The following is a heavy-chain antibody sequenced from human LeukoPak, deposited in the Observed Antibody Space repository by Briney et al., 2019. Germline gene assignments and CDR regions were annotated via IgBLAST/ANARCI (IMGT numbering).Heavy chain of an antibody. V-gene: IGHV4-61*02. CDR1: GGSISSGSYY. J-gene: IGHJ2*01. D-gene: IGHD6-19*01. CDR2: IYTSGST. CDR3: ARDSGWYAWYFDL. Sequence: PSETLSLTCTVSGGSISSGSYYWSWIRQPAGKGLEWIGRIYTSGSTNYNPSLKSRVTISVDTSKNQFSLKLSSVTAVDTAVYYCARDSGWYAWYFDLWGRGTLVTVPS.